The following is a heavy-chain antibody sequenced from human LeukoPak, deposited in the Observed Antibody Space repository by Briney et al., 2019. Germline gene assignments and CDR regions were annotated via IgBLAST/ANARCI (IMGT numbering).Heavy chain of an antibody. CDR3: ARLASSGWFDP. CDR1: GGSINSYY. Sequence: SETLSLTCTVPGGSINSYYWSWIRQPPGKGLEWIGYIYYSGSTNYNPSLKSRVTISVDTSKHQFSLKLSSVTAADTAVYYCARLASSGWFDPWGQGTLVTVSS. V-gene: IGHV4-59*01. CDR2: IYYSGST. D-gene: IGHD6-19*01. J-gene: IGHJ5*02.